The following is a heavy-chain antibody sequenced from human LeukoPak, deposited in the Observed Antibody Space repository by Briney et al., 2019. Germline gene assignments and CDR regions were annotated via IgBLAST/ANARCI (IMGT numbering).Heavy chain of an antibody. CDR1: GFTFSSYS. Sequence: GGSLRLSCAASGFTFSSYSMNWVRQAPGKGLEWVSYISSSSSTIYYADSVKGRFTISRDNSKNTLYLQMNSLRAEDTAVYYCARRAETDAFDIWGQGTMVTVSS. CDR2: ISSSSSTI. CDR3: ARRAETDAFDI. V-gene: IGHV3-48*01. D-gene: IGHD1-26*01. J-gene: IGHJ3*02.